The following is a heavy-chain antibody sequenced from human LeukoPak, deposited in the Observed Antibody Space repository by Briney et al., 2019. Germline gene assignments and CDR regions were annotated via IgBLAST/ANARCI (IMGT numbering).Heavy chain of an antibody. CDR2: TYYRSKWYY. J-gene: IGHJ6*02. Sequence: SQTLSLTCAISGDSVSSISVAWNWIRQSPSRGLEWLGRTYYRSKWYYEYAVSVKGRININPDPSKNQFSLQLNPVTPEDTAVYYCALARSEYHYGMDVWGQGTTVTVSS. CDR3: ALARSEYHYGMDV. CDR1: GDSVSSISVA. V-gene: IGHV6-1*01.